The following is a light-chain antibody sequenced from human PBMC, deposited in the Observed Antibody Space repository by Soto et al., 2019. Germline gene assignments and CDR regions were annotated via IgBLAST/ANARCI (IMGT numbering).Light chain of an antibody. CDR2: DVN. V-gene: IGLV2-8*01. J-gene: IGLJ1*01. CDR3: CSYAGRRFKV. Sequence: QSALTQPPSASGSPGQSVTISCTGTSTDVGGDNFVSWYQQHPGKAPKLMIYDVNKRPSGVPDRFSGSKSGTTASLTVSGLQADEDDDYYCCSYAGRRFKVFGIGTKVTVL. CDR1: STDVGGDNF.